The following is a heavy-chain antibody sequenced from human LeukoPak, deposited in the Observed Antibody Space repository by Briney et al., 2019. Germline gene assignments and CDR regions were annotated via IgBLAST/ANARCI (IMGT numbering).Heavy chain of an antibody. J-gene: IGHJ6*02. CDR2: IYYSGST. CDR1: GGSVSSGTYY. D-gene: IGHD3-3*02. Sequence: PSETLSLTCTVSGGSVSSGTYYWSWLRQPPGKGLEWIGYIYYSGSTNYNPSLKSRVTISVDTSKNQFSLKLTSVTAADTAVYYCASISIYYYDMDVWGQGTTVTVSS. V-gene: IGHV4-61*01. CDR3: ASISIYYYDMDV.